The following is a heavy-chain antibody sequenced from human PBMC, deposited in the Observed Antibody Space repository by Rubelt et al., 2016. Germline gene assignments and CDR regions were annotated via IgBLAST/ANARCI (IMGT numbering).Heavy chain of an antibody. CDR2: INPNSGGT. V-gene: IGHV1-2*06. J-gene: IGHJ5*02. D-gene: IGHD1-7*01. CDR3: ARDRGITRTMDWFDP. CDR1: GYTFTSYG. Sequence: QVQLVQSGAEVKKPGTSVKVSCKASGYTFTSYGISWVRQAPGQGLEWMGRINPNSGGTDYARKFQGRVTMTRDTSISTAYMEVSRLASDDTAVYYCARDRGITRTMDWFDPWGQGTLVTVSS.